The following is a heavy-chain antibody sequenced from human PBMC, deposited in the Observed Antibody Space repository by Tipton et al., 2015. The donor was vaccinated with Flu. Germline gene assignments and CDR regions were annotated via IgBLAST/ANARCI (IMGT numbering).Heavy chain of an antibody. J-gene: IGHJ4*02. Sequence: TLSLTCPVSGGSISSSSYYWGWIRQPPGKGLEWIGTIYYSGSTYYNPSLKSRVTMSVDTSKNQFSLKLSSMTAADTAVYYCACRGSCYHWGQGTLVTVSS. D-gene: IGHD1-26*01. CDR1: GGSISSSSYY. CDR3: ACRGSCYH. V-gene: IGHV4-39*07. CDR2: IYYSGST.